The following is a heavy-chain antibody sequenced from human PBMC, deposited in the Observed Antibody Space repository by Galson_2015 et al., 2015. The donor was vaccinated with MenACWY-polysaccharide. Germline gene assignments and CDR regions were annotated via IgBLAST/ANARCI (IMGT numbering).Heavy chain of an antibody. CDR2: ISSSGSTI. Sequence: SLRLSCAASGFTFSSYEMNWVRQAPGKGLEWVSYISSSGSTIYYADPVEGRFTISRDNAKNSLYLQMNSLRAVDSALYYCARERVMGGHRQYFFDYWGQGTLVTVSS. CDR1: GFTFSSYE. D-gene: IGHD1-26*01. J-gene: IGHJ4*02. V-gene: IGHV3-48*03. CDR3: ARERVMGGHRQYFFDY.